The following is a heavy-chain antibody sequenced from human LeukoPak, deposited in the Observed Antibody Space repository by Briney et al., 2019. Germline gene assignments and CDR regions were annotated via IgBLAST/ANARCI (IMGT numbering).Heavy chain of an antibody. D-gene: IGHD3-10*01. J-gene: IGHJ5*02. CDR2: ISYDGSNK. V-gene: IGHV3-30-3*01. CDR3: ARDRYSRYYYGSGSFLGWFDP. CDR1: GFTFSSYA. Sequence: PGGPLRLSCAASGFTFSSYAMHWVRQAPGKGLEWVAVISYDGSNKYYADSVKGRFTISRDNSKNTLYLQMNSLRAEDTAVYYCARDRYSRYYYGSGSFLGWFDPWGQGTLVTVSS.